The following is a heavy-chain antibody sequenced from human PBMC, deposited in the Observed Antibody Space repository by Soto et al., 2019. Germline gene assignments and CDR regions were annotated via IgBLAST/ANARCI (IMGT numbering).Heavy chain of an antibody. J-gene: IGHJ4*02. CDR1: GVTFDDYA. Sequence: EAQLVESGGGLVQPGRSLRLSCVASGVTFDDYAIHWVRQAPGKGLEWVSGISWNGAATGYADSVKGRFTISRDNAKNSLYLQMSSLRTEDTAIYYCATLPLYGSGFDCWGQGTLVTVSS. CDR3: ATLPLYGSGFDC. CDR2: ISWNGAAT. D-gene: IGHD3-10*01. V-gene: IGHV3-9*01.